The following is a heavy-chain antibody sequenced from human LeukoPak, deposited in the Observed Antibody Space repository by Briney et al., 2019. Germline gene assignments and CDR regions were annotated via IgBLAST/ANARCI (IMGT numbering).Heavy chain of an antibody. CDR1: GFTFSSYA. CDR3: AKDYLLLGESVTPGAFDI. J-gene: IGHJ3*02. Sequence: PGGSLRLSCAASGFTFSSYAMSWVRQAPGEGLEWVSAISGSGGSTYYADSVKGRFTISRDNSKNTLYLQMNSLRAEDTAVYYCAKDYLLLGESVTPGAFDIWGQGTMVTVSS. V-gene: IGHV3-23*01. CDR2: ISGSGGST. D-gene: IGHD3-10*01.